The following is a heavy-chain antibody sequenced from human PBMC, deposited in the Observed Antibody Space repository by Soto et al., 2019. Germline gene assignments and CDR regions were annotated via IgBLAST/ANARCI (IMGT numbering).Heavy chain of an antibody. J-gene: IGHJ4*02. D-gene: IGHD6-19*01. CDR1: GFTFSNHA. CDR2: ISRSGGST. Sequence: EVQLLESGGGLVQPGGSLRLSCAASGFTFSNHAMSWVRQAPGKGLEWVSAISRSGGSTYYADSVEGQFTISRDNSKNTLYLQVNSLRAEDAAVYYCAKLSGGDAVSDYFDYWGQGTLVTVSS. CDR3: AKLSGGDAVSDYFDY. V-gene: IGHV3-23*01.